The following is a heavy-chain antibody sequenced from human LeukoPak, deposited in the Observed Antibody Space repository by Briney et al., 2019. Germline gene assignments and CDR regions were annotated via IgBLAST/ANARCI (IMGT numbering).Heavy chain of an antibody. Sequence: SETLSLTCTVSGGSIGSYYWGWIRQPPGKGLEWIGIIYYSGSTYYNPSLKGRVTISVDTSKNQFSLKLSSVTAADTAVYYCARAFRARYFDLWGRGTLVTVSS. J-gene: IGHJ2*01. D-gene: IGHD2/OR15-2a*01. CDR2: IYYSGST. CDR1: GGSIGSYY. CDR3: ARAFRARYFDL. V-gene: IGHV4-39*01.